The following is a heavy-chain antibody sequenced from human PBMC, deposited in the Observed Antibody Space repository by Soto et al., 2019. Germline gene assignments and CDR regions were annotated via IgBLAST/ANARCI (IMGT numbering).Heavy chain of an antibody. J-gene: IGHJ4*02. CDR1: GGSTSSGDYY. V-gene: IGHV4-30-4*01. CDR2: IYYSGST. D-gene: IGHD4-17*01. Sequence: PSETLSLTCTVSGGSTSSGDYYWSWIRQPPGKGLEWIGYIYYSGSTYYNPSLKSRVTISVDTSKNQFSLKLSSVTAADTAVYYCARHPRATVTDFDYWGQGILVTVSS. CDR3: ARHPRATVTDFDY.